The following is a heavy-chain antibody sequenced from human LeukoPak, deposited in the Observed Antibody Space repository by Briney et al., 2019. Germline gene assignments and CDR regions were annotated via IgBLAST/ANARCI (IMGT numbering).Heavy chain of an antibody. CDR1: FTFSSYA. J-gene: IGHJ4*02. D-gene: IGHD6-13*01. CDR3: VKGAGAASTDY. CDR2: LSGSGSST. V-gene: IGHV3-23*01. Sequence: AGGSLRLSCAASFTFSSYAMSWVRQAPGKGLEWVSALSGSGSSTYYADSVKGRFTISRDNSNNTLFLQMNSLRAEDTAVYYCVKGAGAASTDYWGQGTLVTVSS.